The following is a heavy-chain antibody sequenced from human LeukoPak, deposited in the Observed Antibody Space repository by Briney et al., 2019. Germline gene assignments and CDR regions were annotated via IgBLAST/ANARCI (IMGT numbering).Heavy chain of an antibody. D-gene: IGHD6-6*01. CDR3: ARDVGAGATYSSLFDY. CDR1: GFTFSSYW. CDR2: ISSSSSYI. V-gene: IGHV3-21*01. Sequence: GGSLRLSCAASGFTFSSYWMHWVRQAPGKGLEWVSSISSSSSYIYYADSVKGRFTISRDNAKNSLYLQMNSLRAEDTAVYYCARDVGAGATYSSLFDYWGQGTLVTVSS. J-gene: IGHJ4*02.